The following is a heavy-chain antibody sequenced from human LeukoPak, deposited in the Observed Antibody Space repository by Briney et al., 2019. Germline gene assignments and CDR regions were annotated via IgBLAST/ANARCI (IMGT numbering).Heavy chain of an antibody. CDR1: GGSVSSGTYY. J-gene: IGHJ4*02. CDR2: IYDSGTT. V-gene: IGHV4-30-2*06. CDR3: ARISRAATGDDN. D-gene: IGHD6-13*01. Sequence: PSETLSLTCSVSGGSVSSGTYYWSWIRQSPGKGLEWIGYIYDSGTTYHNPSLKSRVTISVDRSKNQFSLKLTSVTAADTAMYYCARISRAATGDDNWGQGTLVTVSS.